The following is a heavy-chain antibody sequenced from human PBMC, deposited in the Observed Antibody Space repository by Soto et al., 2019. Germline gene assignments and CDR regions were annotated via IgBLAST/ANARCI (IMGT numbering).Heavy chain of an antibody. V-gene: IGHV3-7*01. J-gene: IGHJ5*02. CDR1: GCTFSSYW. D-gene: IGHD2-8*01. CDR3: ARDLAIMVSNNWFDP. CDR2: IKQDGSEK. Sequence: VGSLRLSCAASGCTFSSYWMSWVRQAPGKGLEWVANIKQDGSEKYYVDSVKGRFTISRDNAKNSLYLQMNSLRAEDTAVYYCARDLAIMVSNNWFDPWGQGTLVTVSS.